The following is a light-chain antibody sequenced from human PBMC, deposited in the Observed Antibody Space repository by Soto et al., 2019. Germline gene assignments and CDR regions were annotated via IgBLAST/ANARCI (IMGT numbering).Light chain of an antibody. J-gene: IGLJ2*01. CDR2: SNN. Sequence: QSVLTQPPSASGTPGQRVTISCSGSSPNIGSNTVNWYQQLPGTAPKLLIYSNNQRPSGVPVRFSGSKSGTSASLAISGLQSEDEADYYCAAWDDSLNGVVFGGGTKLTVL. V-gene: IGLV1-44*01. CDR3: AAWDDSLNGVV. CDR1: SPNIGSNT.